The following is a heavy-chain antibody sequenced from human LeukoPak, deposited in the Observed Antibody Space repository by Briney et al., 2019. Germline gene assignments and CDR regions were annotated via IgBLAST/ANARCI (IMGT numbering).Heavy chain of an antibody. CDR1: GFVVSNNY. CDR2: IYSDGDT. CDR3: AILPGY. J-gene: IGHJ4*02. V-gene: IGHV3-66*02. Sequence: GGSLRLSCVASGFVVSNNYMSWVRQAPGKGLKWVSVIYSDGDTHYADSVKGRFIISRDNSKNTPYLQMNSLRLDDTGVYYCAILPGYWGQGTLVTVSS.